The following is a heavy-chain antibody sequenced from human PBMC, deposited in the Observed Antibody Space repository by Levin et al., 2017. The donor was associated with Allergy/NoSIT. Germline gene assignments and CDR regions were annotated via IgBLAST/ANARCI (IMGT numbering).Heavy chain of an antibody. Sequence: PPGGSLRLSCAASGFSFNTYSMNWVRQAPGKGLEWVSYISSSSSTIYYVDSVKGRFTISRDNAKNSLSLQMNSLRDDDTAIYYCARAPSTGWYDDAFDLWGQGTVVTVSS. D-gene: IGHD6-19*01. CDR1: GFSFNTYS. CDR3: ARAPSTGWYDDAFDL. J-gene: IGHJ3*01. V-gene: IGHV3-48*02. CDR2: ISSSSSTI.